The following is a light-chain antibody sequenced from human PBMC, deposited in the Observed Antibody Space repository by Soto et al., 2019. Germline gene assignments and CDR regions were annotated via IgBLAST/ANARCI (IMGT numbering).Light chain of an antibody. V-gene: IGLV2-23*01. CDR3: CSYAGSRV. CDR2: EGS. Sequence: QSALTQPASVSGSPGQSITISCTGTSSDVGGYNLVSWYQQHPGKAPKLLIYEGSKRPSGVSNRFSGSKSGNTASLTVSGLQAEDDADYYCCSYAGSRVFGGGTKVTVL. J-gene: IGLJ3*02. CDR1: SSDVGGYNL.